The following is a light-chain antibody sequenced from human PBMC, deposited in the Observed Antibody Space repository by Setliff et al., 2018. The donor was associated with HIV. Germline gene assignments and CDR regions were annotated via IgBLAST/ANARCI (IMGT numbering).Light chain of an antibody. V-gene: IGLV2-23*02. CDR3: CSYAGSNSSV. Sequence: QSVLAQPASVSGSPGQSITISCTGTGSDVGNYKLVSWYQQHPGKAPKLMIYEVSKRPSGVSNRFSGSKSGNTASLTISGLQAEDEADYYCCSYAGSNSSVFGGGTKVTVL. J-gene: IGLJ2*01. CDR1: GSDVGNYKL. CDR2: EVS.